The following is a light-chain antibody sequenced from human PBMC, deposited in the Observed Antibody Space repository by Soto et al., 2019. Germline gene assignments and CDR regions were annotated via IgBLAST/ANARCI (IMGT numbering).Light chain of an antibody. V-gene: IGKV1-5*01. CDR2: DAS. CDR3: LQYNSYSWT. CDR1: QIISTW. J-gene: IGKJ1*01. Sequence: DLQITPSPSTLSASLGDRVTLPFRASQIISTWLAWYQQKPGKAPKLLIYDASSLESGVPSRFSGSASGTKFTLTISSLQPDDFATYYCLQYNSYSWTFGQGTKVDIK.